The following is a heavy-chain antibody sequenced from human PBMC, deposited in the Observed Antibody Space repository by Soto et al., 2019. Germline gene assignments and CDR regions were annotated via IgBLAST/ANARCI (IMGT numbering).Heavy chain of an antibody. D-gene: IGHD3-10*01. CDR1: GFIFSRYG. Sequence: GGSLRLSCEASGFIFSRYGMHWVRQAPGKGLEWVAVISYDGSNKYYAESVKGRFIISRDKSENTLYLQMNSLRAEDTAVYYCAKDLGSGKPYYYYAMDVWRQGTTVTVSS. CDR2: ISYDGSNK. V-gene: IGHV3-30*18. J-gene: IGHJ6*02. CDR3: AKDLGSGKPYYYYAMDV.